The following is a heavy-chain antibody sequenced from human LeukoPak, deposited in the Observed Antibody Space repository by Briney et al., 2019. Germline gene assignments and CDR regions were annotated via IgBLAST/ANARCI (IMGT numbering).Heavy chain of an antibody. D-gene: IGHD6-13*01. Sequence: GGSLRLSCAASGFTFSVYGMHWVRQAPGKGLEWVAVTSYDGSNKYYADSVKGRFTISRDNSKNTLYLQMNSLRAEDTAVYYCARESSGIAATDKIDFWGQGTLVTVSS. CDR3: ARESSGIAATDKIDF. V-gene: IGHV3-30*19. J-gene: IGHJ4*02. CDR1: GFTFSVYG. CDR2: TSYDGSNK.